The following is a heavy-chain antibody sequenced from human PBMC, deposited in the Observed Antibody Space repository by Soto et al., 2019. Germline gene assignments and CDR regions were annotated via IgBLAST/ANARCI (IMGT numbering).Heavy chain of an antibody. D-gene: IGHD3-22*01. Sequence: QVQRVESGGGVVQPGRSLRLSCAASGFTFSSYAMHWVRQAPGKGLEWVAVISYDGSNKYYADSVKGRFTISRDNSKNTLYLQMSSLRAEDTAVYYCARSGDYYDSSGYKRGYFDYWGRGTLVTVSS. J-gene: IGHJ4*02. CDR3: ARSGDYYDSSGYKRGYFDY. CDR1: GFTFSSYA. V-gene: IGHV3-30-3*01. CDR2: ISYDGSNK.